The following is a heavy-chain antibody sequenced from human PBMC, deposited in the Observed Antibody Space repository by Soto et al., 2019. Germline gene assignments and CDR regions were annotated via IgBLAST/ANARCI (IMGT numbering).Heavy chain of an antibody. CDR2: ISTSGSTI. CDR3: ARTHRYCSGGSCFLVDF. CDR1: GFTFSTYN. J-gene: IGHJ4*02. Sequence: EVQLVESGGGLVQPGGSLRLSCAGSGFTFSTYNMNWDRQAPGKGLECISYISTSGSTIYYPDSVKGRFTISRDNAKNSLYLQMNSLRAEDTAVYYCARTHRYCSGGSCFLVDFWGQGTLVTVSS. D-gene: IGHD2-15*01. V-gene: IGHV3-48*04.